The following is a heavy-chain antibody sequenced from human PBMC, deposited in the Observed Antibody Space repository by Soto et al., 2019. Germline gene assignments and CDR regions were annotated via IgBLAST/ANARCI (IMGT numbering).Heavy chain of an antibody. D-gene: IGHD1-26*01. CDR2: IYPGDSDT. CDR1: GYSFSSYL. J-gene: IGHJ6*02. CDR3: ARPMGSLYYYGMDV. V-gene: IGHV5-51*01. Sequence: GGALKISCKGFGYSFSSYLIGWVGPMPGKGLEWMGIIYPGDSDTRYSPSFQGQVTISADKSISTAYLQWSSLKASDTAMYYCARPMGSLYYYGMDVWGQGTTVTVSS.